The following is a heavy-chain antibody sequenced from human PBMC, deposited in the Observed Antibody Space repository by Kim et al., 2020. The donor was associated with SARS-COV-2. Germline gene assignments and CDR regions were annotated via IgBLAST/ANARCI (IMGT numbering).Heavy chain of an antibody. D-gene: IGHD3-3*01. CDR3: AISSRITIFGVVIGEDNWFDP. V-gene: IGHV4-39*01. J-gene: IGHJ5*02. CDR1: GGSISSSSYY. Sequence: SETLSLTCTVSGGSISSSSYYWGWIRQPPGKGLEWIGSIYYSGSTYYNPSLKSRVTISVDTSKNQFSLKLSSVTAADTAVYYCAISSRITIFGVVIGEDNWFDPWGQGTLVTVSS. CDR2: IYYSGST.